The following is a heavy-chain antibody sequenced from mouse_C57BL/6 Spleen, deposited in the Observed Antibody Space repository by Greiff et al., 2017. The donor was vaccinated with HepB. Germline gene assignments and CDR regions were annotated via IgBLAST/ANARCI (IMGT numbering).Heavy chain of an antibody. D-gene: IGHD2-5*01. CDR2: IRLKSDNYAT. Sequence: EVKVEESGGGLVQPGGSMKLSCVASGFTFSNYWMNWVRQSPEKGLEWVAQIRLKSDNYATHYAESVKGRFTISRDDSKSSVYLQMNNLRAEDTGIYYCTVPAYYSNLFDYWGQGTTLTVSS. CDR1: GFTFSNYW. J-gene: IGHJ2*01. V-gene: IGHV6-3*01. CDR3: TVPAYYSNLFDY.